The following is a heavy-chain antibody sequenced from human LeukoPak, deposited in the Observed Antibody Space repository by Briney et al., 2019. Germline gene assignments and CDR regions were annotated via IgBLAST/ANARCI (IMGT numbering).Heavy chain of an antibody. V-gene: IGHV1-18*01. Sequence: ASVKVACKTSGYTFFSYGITWVRQAPGQGLEWMGWISANNGDTKYAPKFQGRVTMITESSTRTAYLDVRSLRSDDTAVYYCARDGVHSGTTDFWGQGTLITVAS. J-gene: IGHJ4*02. CDR3: ARDGVHSGTTDF. CDR2: ISANNGDT. CDR1: GYTFFSYG. D-gene: IGHD1-1*01.